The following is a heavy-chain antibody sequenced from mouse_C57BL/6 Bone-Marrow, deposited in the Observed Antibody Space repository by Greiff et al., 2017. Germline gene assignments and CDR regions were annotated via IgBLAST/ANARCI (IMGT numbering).Heavy chain of an antibody. CDR3: ARQGLRRRSYAMDY. Sequence: QVQLQQSGAELARPGASVKLSCKASGYTFTSYCISWVKQRTGQGLEWIGAIYPRSGNTYYNEKFNGKATLTADKSSSTAYMELRSLTSEDTAVYFCARQGLRRRSYAMDYWGQGTSVTVSS. D-gene: IGHD1-1*01. CDR1: GYTFTSYC. J-gene: IGHJ4*01. V-gene: IGHV1-81*01. CDR2: IYPRSGNT.